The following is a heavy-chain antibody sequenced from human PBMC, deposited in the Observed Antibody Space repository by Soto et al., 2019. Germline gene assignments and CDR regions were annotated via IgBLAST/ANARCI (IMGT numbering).Heavy chain of an antibody. CDR2: IYYSGST. J-gene: IGHJ4*02. D-gene: IGHD3-10*01. V-gene: IGHV4-39*01. Sequence: QLQLQESGPGLVKPSETLSLTCTVSGGSISSSSYYWGWIRQPPGKGLEWIGSIYYSGSTYYNPSLKSRVTISVDTSKNQFSLKLSSVTAADTAVYYCARRFRPSYGSGSYYGPFDYWGQGTLVTVSS. CDR3: ARRFRPSYGSGSYYGPFDY. CDR1: GGSISSSSYY.